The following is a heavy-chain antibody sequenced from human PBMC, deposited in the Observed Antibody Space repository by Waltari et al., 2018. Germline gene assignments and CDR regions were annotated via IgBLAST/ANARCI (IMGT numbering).Heavy chain of an antibody. V-gene: IGHV4-61*02. CDR1: GGSLNSGRYS. CDR2: IYTSGNT. D-gene: IGHD1-1*01. CDR3: ARGDGDGANFYFDY. J-gene: IGHJ4*02. Sequence: QVQLQESGPGLVKPSQTLSLTCTVSGGSLNSGRYSWSWIRQPAGKGLEWIGLIYTSGNTKYNPSLKSRVTISLDTSNNQFFLSLGSVTAADTAVYYCARGDGDGANFYFDYWGQGTLVTGSS.